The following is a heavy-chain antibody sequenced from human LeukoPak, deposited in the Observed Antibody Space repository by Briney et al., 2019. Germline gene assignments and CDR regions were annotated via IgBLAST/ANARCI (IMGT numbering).Heavy chain of an antibody. D-gene: IGHD6-19*01. CDR1: GFSVRSYC. J-gene: IGHJ4*02. Sequence: GGSLRLSCAASGFSVRSYCMTWVRQAPGRGLEWVSVICTGGNTHYADSVKGRFTISRDNSKNTLYLQMNSLRAEDTAVYYCAKDRENIAVAGTSWKVPFDYWGQGTLVTVSS. CDR2: ICTGGNT. CDR3: AKDRENIAVAGTSWKVPFDY. V-gene: IGHV3-53*01.